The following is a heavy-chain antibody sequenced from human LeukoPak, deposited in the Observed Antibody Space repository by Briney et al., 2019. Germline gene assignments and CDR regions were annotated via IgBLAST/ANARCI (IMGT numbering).Heavy chain of an antibody. Sequence: GASVKVSCKASGYSFTAFYIHWVRQAPGQGLEWMGWIHPRSGGTRYAQKFQGRVTMARDTSISTVYMDLSSLGSDDTAVYYCARDGEYGTGSYYRGSFDYWGQGILVTVSS. CDR2: IHPRSGGT. CDR3: ARDGEYGTGSYYRGSFDY. CDR1: GYSFTAFY. D-gene: IGHD3-10*01. V-gene: IGHV1-2*02. J-gene: IGHJ4*02.